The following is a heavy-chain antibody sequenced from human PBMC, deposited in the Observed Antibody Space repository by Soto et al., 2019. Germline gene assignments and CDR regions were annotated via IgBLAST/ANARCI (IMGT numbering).Heavy chain of an antibody. CDR2: IYYTGST. V-gene: IGHV4-30-4*01. Sequence: HVQLQESGPGLVKPSQTLSLTCTVSGGSISSDYYYWSWIRQPPGKGLEWLAFIYYTGSTYYNPSLKRRPTISIDTSKNQFSLSLRSVTAADPAVYYCATVRAHYLDYWGQGTLVTVSS. CDR1: GGSISSDYYY. J-gene: IGHJ4*02. CDR3: ATVRAHYLDY.